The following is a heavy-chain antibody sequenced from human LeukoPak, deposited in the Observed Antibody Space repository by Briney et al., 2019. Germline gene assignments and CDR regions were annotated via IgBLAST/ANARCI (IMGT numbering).Heavy chain of an antibody. V-gene: IGHV3-48*01. D-gene: IGHD6-13*01. CDR3: ARAEAAAGLNYFDY. Sequence: GGSLRLSCAASGFTFTTYTMNWVRQAPGKGLEWVAFISSSGTTTYYADSVKGRFTMSRDNAKNSLSLQMNSLRAEDTAVYYCARAEAAAGLNYFDYWGQGTLVTVSS. J-gene: IGHJ4*02. CDR2: ISSSGTTT. CDR1: GFTFTTYT.